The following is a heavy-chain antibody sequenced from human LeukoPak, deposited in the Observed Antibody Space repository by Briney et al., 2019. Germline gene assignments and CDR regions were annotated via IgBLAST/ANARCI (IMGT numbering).Heavy chain of an antibody. CDR3: ARPQRRGPAAIGY. CDR1: GYTFTSYD. Sequence: GASVEVSCKASGYTFTSYDINWVRQATGQGLEWMGWMNPNSGNTGYAQKFQGRVTITRNTSISTAYMELSSLRSEDTAVYYCARPQRRGPAAIGYWGQGTLVTVSS. CDR2: MNPNSGNT. J-gene: IGHJ4*02. V-gene: IGHV1-8*03. D-gene: IGHD2-2*01.